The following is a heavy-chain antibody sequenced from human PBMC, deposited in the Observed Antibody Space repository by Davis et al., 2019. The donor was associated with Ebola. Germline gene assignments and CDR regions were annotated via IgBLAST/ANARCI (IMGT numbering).Heavy chain of an antibody. J-gene: IGHJ4*02. CDR1: GFSFSTYA. D-gene: IGHD1-26*01. CDR3: ALGGWEQTFEY. CDR2: ISPSGRGT. Sequence: PGGSLRLSCVASGFSFSTYAMSWVRQAPGKGLEWVSGISPSGRGTYYADSVKGRFTISRDNPENTTYLQMNSLRVEDTAVYYCALGGWEQTFEYWGQGALVTVSS. V-gene: IGHV3-23*01.